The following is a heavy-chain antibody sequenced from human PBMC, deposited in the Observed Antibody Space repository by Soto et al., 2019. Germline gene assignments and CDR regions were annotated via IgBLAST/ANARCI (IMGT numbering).Heavy chain of an antibody. CDR1: GGSFSGYY. D-gene: IGHD6-13*01. J-gene: IGHJ5*02. CDR2: INHSGST. Sequence: SETLSLTCAVYGGSFSGYYWSWIRQPPGKGLEWIGEINHSGSTNYNPSLKSRVTISVDTSKNQFSLKLSSVTAADTAVYYCARSHASSSNGWFDPWGQGTLVTVSS. CDR3: ARSHASSSNGWFDP. V-gene: IGHV4-34*01.